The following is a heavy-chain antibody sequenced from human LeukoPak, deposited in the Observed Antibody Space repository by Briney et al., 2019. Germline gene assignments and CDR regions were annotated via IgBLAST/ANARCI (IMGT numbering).Heavy chain of an antibody. CDR1: GYTFTGYY. V-gene: IGHV1-2*02. D-gene: IGHD1-7*01. CDR3: ARADWNYDDYYYYGMDV. Sequence: VASVKVSFKASGYTFTGYYMHWVRQAPGQGLEWMGWINPNGGGTNYAQKFQGRVTMTRDTSISTAYTELSRLRSDDTAVYYCARADWNYDDYYYYGMDVWGQGTTVTVSS. J-gene: IGHJ6*02. CDR2: INPNGGGT.